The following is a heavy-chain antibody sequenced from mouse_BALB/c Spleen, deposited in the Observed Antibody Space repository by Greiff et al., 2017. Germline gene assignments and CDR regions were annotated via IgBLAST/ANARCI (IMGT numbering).Heavy chain of an antibody. CDR3: ARGGLGGYAMDD. CDR2: ISSGGSYT. Sequence: EVKLMESGGGLVKPGGSLKLSCAASGFTFSSYAMSWVRQSPEKRLEWVAEISSGGSYTYYPDNVTGRFTISRDNAKNTLYLEMSSLRSEDTAMYYCARGGLGGYAMDDWGQGTSVTVSS. V-gene: IGHV5-9-4*01. CDR1: GFTFSSYA. D-gene: IGHD2-4*01. J-gene: IGHJ4*01.